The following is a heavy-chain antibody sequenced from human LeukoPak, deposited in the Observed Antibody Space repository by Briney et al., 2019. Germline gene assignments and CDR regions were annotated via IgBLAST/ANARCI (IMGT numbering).Heavy chain of an antibody. J-gene: IGHJ4*02. CDR1: GGSISPYY. D-gene: IGHD7-27*01. Sequence: PSETLSLTCTVSGGSISPYYWNWIRQPPGKGLEWIGYISYSGSTNYSPSLKSRVTISVDTSKNQFSLKLSSVTAADTAVYYCARGWGYFDSWGQGTLVTVSS. V-gene: IGHV4-59*08. CDR2: ISYSGST. CDR3: ARGWGYFDS.